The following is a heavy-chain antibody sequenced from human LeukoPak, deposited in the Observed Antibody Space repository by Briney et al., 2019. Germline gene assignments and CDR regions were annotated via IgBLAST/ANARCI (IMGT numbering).Heavy chain of an antibody. J-gene: IGHJ4*02. CDR2: IWYDGSNK. CDR1: GFTFSSYG. V-gene: IGHV3-33*01. CDR3: ARDESIAAYVY. D-gene: IGHD6-6*01. Sequence: TGRSLRLSCAASGFTFSSYGMHWVRQAPGKGLEWVAVIWYDGSNKYYADSVKGRFTISRDNSKSTLYLQMNSLRAEDTAVYYCARDESIAAYVYWGQGTLVTVSS.